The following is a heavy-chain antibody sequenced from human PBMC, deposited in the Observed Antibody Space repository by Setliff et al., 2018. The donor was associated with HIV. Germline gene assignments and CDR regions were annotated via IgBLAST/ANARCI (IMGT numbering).Heavy chain of an antibody. CDR1: GYSFTNHY. V-gene: IGHV1-69*10. CDR2: IIHILGIA. Sequence: GASVKVSCKPSGYSFTNHYMHWVRQAPEQGLEWMEGIIHILGIANYAQKCQGRVTSTTDEATSTAYMERSSLRAEDTAVNYCARDVAVASFINYWGQGTLVTVSS. D-gene: IGHD6-19*01. CDR3: ARDVAVASFINY. J-gene: IGHJ4*02.